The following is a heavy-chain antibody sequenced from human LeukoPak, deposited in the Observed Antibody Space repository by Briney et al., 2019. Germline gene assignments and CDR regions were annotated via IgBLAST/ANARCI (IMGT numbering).Heavy chain of an antibody. V-gene: IGHV3-7*01. CDR1: GFTFSSYW. CDR2: IKQDGSEK. Sequence: PGGSLRLSCAASGFTFSSYWMSWVRQAPGKGLEWVANIKQDGSEKYYVDSVKGRFTISRDNAKNSLYLQMNSLRAEDTAVYYCARATAAMTYYYDSRGEGYFDYWGQGNMVPVPS. D-gene: IGHD3-22*01. CDR3: ARATAAMTYYYDSRGEGYFDY. J-gene: IGHJ4*02.